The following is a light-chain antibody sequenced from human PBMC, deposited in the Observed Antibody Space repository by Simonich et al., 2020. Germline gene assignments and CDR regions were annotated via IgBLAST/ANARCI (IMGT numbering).Light chain of an antibody. J-gene: IGKJ1*01. CDR3: QQYNNWWT. Sequence: EIVMTQSPATLSVSPGERATLSCRASPSVSSNLAWYQQKPGQAPRLLIYGASTRATGIPARFSGSGSGTEFTRTISSMQSEDFAVYYCQQYNNWWTFGQGTKVEIK. V-gene: IGKV3-15*01. CDR1: PSVSSN. CDR2: GAS.